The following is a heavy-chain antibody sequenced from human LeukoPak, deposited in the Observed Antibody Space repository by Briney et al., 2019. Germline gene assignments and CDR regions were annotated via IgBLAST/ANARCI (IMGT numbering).Heavy chain of an antibody. V-gene: IGHV4-4*07. J-gene: IGHJ4*02. D-gene: IGHD5-18*01. CDR1: GGSISYYY. CDR3: ARETRIQLWTFDS. CDR2: IYTSGNT. Sequence: SETLSLTCTVSGGSISYYYWSWMRQPAGKGLQWIGRIYTSGNTNYNPSLKSRVTMSVDTSKNQFSLKLTSVTAADTAVYYCARETRIQLWTFDSWGQGTLVTVSS.